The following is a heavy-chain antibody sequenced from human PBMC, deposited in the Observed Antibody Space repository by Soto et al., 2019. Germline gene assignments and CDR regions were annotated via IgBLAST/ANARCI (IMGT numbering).Heavy chain of an antibody. D-gene: IGHD1-26*01. Sequence: PGGSLRLSCAASGFTFSSYWMSWVRQAQGKGLEWVANIKQDGSEKYYVDSVKGRFTISRDNAKNSLYLQMNSLRAEDTAVYYCARVAGGATADYWGQGTLVTVSS. CDR1: GFTFSSYW. V-gene: IGHV3-7*01. J-gene: IGHJ4*02. CDR2: IKQDGSEK. CDR3: ARVAGGATADY.